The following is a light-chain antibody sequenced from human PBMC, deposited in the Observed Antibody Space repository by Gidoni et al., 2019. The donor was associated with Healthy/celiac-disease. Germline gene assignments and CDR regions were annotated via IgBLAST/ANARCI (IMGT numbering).Light chain of an antibody. V-gene: IGKV3-11*01. CDR2: DAS. CDR3: QQRGT. J-gene: IGKJ3*01. Sequence: EIVLTQSPATLSLSPGERATLSCRASQSVRSSLAWYQQKPGQAPRLLIYDASNRATCIPARFSGSGSGTDFTLTISSLEPEDFAVYYCQQRGTFXPXTKVDIK. CDR1: QSVRSS.